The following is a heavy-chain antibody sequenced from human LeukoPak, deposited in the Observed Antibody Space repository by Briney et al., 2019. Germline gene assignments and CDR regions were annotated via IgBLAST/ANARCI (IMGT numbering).Heavy chain of an antibody. D-gene: IGHD3-10*01. Sequence: GGSLRLYCTASGFTFGDYAMSWFRQAPGKGLEWVGFIRSKAYGGTTEYAASVKGRFTISRDDSQSIAYLQMNSLKTEDTAVYYCTIHYGPYYYYGMDVWGQGTTVTVSS. CDR2: IRSKAYGGTT. CDR3: TIHYGPYYYYGMDV. CDR1: GFTFGDYA. J-gene: IGHJ6*02. V-gene: IGHV3-49*03.